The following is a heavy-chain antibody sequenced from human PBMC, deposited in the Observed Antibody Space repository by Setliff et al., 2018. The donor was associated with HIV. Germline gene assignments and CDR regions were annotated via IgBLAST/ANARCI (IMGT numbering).Heavy chain of an antibody. CDR3: ARDQATGYEKVWFSWIDP. V-gene: IGHV1-2*02. J-gene: IGHJ5*02. CDR2: INPKSGAT. Sequence: ASVKVSCKTFGYRFTDFYVNWVRRAPGQGLEWMGWINPKSGATKNAQKFQGRVTITADGSTSTAYMELSSLRFEDTATYYCARDQATGYEKVWFSWIDPWGQGTLVTVSS. D-gene: IGHD5-12*01. CDR1: GYRFTDFY.